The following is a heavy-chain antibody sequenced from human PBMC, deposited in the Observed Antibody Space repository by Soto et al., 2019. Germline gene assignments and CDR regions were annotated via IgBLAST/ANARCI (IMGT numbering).Heavy chain of an antibody. D-gene: IGHD6-13*01. CDR2: ISESGGST. V-gene: IGHV3-23*01. J-gene: IGHJ4*02. Sequence: GGSLRLSCAASGFSFSDYAMSWVRQAPGKGLEWVSVISESGGSTHYADSVRGRFTVSRDNSKNALSLRMNSLRDEDTAVYFCAKRSPYSSGWYSPIFDYWGQGALVTVSS. CDR1: GFSFSDYA. CDR3: AKRSPYSSGWYSPIFDY.